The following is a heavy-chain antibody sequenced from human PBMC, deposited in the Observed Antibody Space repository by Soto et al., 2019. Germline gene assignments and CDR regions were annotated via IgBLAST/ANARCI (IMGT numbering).Heavy chain of an antibody. CDR3: ARVESSGYSFAY. Sequence: SDTLSPTCAVSGGSISSGGYSWSWIRQPPGKGLEWIGYIYHSGSTYHNPSLKSRVTISVDRSKNQFSLKLSSVTAADMAVYYCARVESSGYSFAYWGKGTLVPVSS. V-gene: IGHV4-30-2*01. D-gene: IGHD3-22*01. J-gene: IGHJ4*02. CDR1: GGSISSGGYS. CDR2: IYHSGST.